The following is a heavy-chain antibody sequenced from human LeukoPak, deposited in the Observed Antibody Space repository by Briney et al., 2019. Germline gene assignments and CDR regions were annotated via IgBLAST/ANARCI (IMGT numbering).Heavy chain of an antibody. CDR2: ISYDGTNK. Sequence: GGSLRLSCAASGFTCSSYGMHWVRQAPGKGLEWVAVISYDGTNKYYADSVKGRFTISRDNSKNTLYLQMNSLRAEDTAVYYCAKDRGYNSGRGPIDYWGQGTLVTVSS. J-gene: IGHJ4*02. CDR1: GFTCSSYG. V-gene: IGHV3-30*18. D-gene: IGHD6-19*01. CDR3: AKDRGYNSGRGPIDY.